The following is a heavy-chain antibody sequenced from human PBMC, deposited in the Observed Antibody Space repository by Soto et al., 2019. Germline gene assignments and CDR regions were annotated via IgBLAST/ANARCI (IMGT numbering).Heavy chain of an antibody. CDR3: ARGPYYDFWSGYYTRNWFDP. CDR1: GYTFTSYG. V-gene: IGHV1-18*01. Sequence: QVQLVQSGAEVKKSGASVKVSCKASGYTFTSYGISWVRQAPGQGLEWMGWISAYNGNTNYAQKLQGRVTMTTDTSTSTAYMELRSLRSDDTAVYYCARGPYYDFWSGYYTRNWFDPWGQGTLVTVSS. D-gene: IGHD3-3*01. CDR2: ISAYNGNT. J-gene: IGHJ5*02.